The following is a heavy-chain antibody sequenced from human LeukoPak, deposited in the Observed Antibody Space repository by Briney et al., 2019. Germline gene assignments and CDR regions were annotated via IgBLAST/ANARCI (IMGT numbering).Heavy chain of an antibody. V-gene: IGHV2-70*11. CDR1: GFSLSTSGMC. Sequence: SGPTLVNPTQTLTLTCTFSGFSLSTSGMCVSLIRQPPGKALEWLARIDWDDDKYYSTSLKTRLTISKDTSKNQVVLTMTNMDLVDTATYYCARTYYYDSRGYPDYWGQGTLVTVSS. D-gene: IGHD3-22*01. CDR2: IDWDDDK. CDR3: ARTYYYDSRGYPDY. J-gene: IGHJ4*02.